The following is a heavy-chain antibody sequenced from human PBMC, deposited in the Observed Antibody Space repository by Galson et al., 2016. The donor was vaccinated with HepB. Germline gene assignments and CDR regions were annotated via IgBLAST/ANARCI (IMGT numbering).Heavy chain of an antibody. CDR2: INGDGRIT. J-gene: IGHJ3*02. CDR1: GFNFITTW. Sequence: SLRLSCAASGFNFITTWMHWVRQSPGKGLVWVSRINGDGRITNYADSVRGRFTISRDNAKNTVSLQMNSLRAEDTAIYYCVRDFLWGEGADAFDIWGQGPRVTVSS. CDR3: VRDFLWGEGADAFDI. D-gene: IGHD3-16*01. V-gene: IGHV3-74*01.